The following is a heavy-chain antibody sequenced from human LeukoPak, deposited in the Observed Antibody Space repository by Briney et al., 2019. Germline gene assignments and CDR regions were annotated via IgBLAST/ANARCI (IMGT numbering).Heavy chain of an antibody. CDR2: INYNSGAT. CDR3: ARALRYDDSSGYYAY. CDR1: GYTFSGYY. D-gene: IGHD3-22*01. J-gene: IGHJ4*02. Sequence: GASVKVSCKGSGYTFSGYYMHWVRQAPGQGLEWIGWINYNSGATNYAQALQGRVTMTRDTSITIFYMELSSLRSDDTAVYYCARALRYDDSSGYYAYWGQGTLVTVSS. V-gene: IGHV1-2*02.